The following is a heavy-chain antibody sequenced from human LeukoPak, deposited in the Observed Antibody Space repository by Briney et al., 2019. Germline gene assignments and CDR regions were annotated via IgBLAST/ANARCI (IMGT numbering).Heavy chain of an antibody. V-gene: IGHV3-23*01. D-gene: IGHD3-22*01. Sequence: AGGSLRLSCAASGVTFSSYAMSWVRQAPGKGLEWVSSLSGSGERTYYADSVKGRFTISRDNSKNTLYVQMNSLRAEDTAVYYCARAQDYDSSGYVDGFDIWGQGTMVTVSS. J-gene: IGHJ3*02. CDR1: GVTFSSYA. CDR3: ARAQDYDSSGYVDGFDI. CDR2: LSGSGERT.